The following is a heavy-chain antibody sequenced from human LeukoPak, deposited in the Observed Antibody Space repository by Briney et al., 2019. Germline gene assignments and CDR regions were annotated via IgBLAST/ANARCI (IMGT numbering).Heavy chain of an antibody. CDR3: AKDRYTLYSSGWYDHAFDI. CDR1: GFTFDDYA. J-gene: IGHJ3*02. CDR2: ISWNSGSI. Sequence: GGSLRLSCAASGFTFDDYAMHWVRQAPGKGLEWVSGISWNSGSIGYADSVKGRFTISRDNAKNSLYLQMNSLRAEDTALYYCAKDRYTLYSSGWYDHAFDIWGQGTMVTVSS. V-gene: IGHV3-9*01. D-gene: IGHD6-19*01.